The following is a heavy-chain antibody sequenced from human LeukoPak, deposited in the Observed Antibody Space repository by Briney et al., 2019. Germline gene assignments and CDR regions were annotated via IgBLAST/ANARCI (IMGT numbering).Heavy chain of an antibody. CDR1: GFTFSSYA. CDR2: ISWDGGST. CDR3: AKDEGDSSGYPDY. J-gene: IGHJ4*02. D-gene: IGHD3-22*01. V-gene: IGHV3-43D*04. Sequence: GGSLRLSCAASGFTFSSYAMSWVRQAPGKGLEWVSLISWDGGSTYYADSVKGRFTISRDNSKNSLYLQMNSLRAEDTALYYCAKDEGDSSGYPDYWGQGTLVTVSS.